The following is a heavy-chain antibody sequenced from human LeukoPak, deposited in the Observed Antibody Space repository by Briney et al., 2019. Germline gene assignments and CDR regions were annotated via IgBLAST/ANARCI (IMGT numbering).Heavy chain of an antibody. CDR1: GGSFSGYY. CDR2: INHSGST. J-gene: IGHJ5*02. V-gene: IGHV4-34*01. D-gene: IGHD2-2*01. Sequence: PSETLSLTCAVYGGSFSGYYWSWIRQPPGKGLEWIGEINHSGSTNYNPSLKSRVTISVDTSKNQFSLKLSSGTAADTAVYYCVPYCSSTSCLNWFDPWGQGTLVTVSS. CDR3: VPYCSSTSCLNWFDP.